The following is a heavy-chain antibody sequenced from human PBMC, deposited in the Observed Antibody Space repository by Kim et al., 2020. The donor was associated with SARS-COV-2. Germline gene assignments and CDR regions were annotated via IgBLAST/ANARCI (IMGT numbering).Heavy chain of an antibody. CDR3: ARGRRRLGGAFDY. J-gene: IGHJ4*02. CDR2: GNT. D-gene: IGHD7-27*01. Sequence: GNTGYAQKFQGRVTMTRNTSISTAYMELSSLRSEDTAVYYCARGRRRLGGAFDYWGQGTLVTVSS. V-gene: IGHV1-8*01.